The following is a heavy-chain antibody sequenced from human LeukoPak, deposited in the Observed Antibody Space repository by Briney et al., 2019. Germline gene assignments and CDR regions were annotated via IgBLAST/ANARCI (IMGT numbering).Heavy chain of an antibody. V-gene: IGHV3-21*01. Sequence: GGSLRLSCAASGFTFSSYSMNWVRQAPGKGLEWVSSISSSGSYIYYADSVKGRFTISRDNANKSLYLQLNSLRAEDTAVYFCARRYCSSTSCLFDYWGQGTLVTVSS. CDR2: ISSSGSYI. J-gene: IGHJ4*02. D-gene: IGHD2-2*01. CDR1: GFTFSSYS. CDR3: ARRYCSSTSCLFDY.